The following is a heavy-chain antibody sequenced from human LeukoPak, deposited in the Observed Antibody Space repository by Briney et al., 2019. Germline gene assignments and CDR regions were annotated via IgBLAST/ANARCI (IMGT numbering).Heavy chain of an antibody. CDR1: GFTFSSYG. J-gene: IGHJ4*02. CDR2: ISYDGSNK. D-gene: IGHD2-21*02. Sequence: GGSLRLSCAASGFTFSSYGMHWVRQAPGKGLEWVAVISYDGSNKYYADSVKGRFTISRDNSKNTLYLQMNSLRAEDTAVYYCARDRVEVVTAVANFDYWGQGTLVTVSS. V-gene: IGHV3-30*03. CDR3: ARDRVEVVTAVANFDY.